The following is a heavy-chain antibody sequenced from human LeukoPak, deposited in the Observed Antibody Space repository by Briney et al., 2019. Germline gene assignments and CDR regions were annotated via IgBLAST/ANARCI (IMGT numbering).Heavy chain of an antibody. Sequence: AASVKVSCKASGYTFTSYGISWVRQAPGQGLEWMGWISAYNGNTNYAQKLQGRVTMTTDTSTSTAYMELRSLRSEDTAVYFCARVFHPYYYDSRGYKVVSDYYYYYMDVWGKGTTVTVSS. CDR1: GYTFTSYG. CDR3: ARVFHPYYYDSRGYKVVSDYYYYYMDV. J-gene: IGHJ6*03. V-gene: IGHV1-18*01. CDR2: ISAYNGNT. D-gene: IGHD3-22*01.